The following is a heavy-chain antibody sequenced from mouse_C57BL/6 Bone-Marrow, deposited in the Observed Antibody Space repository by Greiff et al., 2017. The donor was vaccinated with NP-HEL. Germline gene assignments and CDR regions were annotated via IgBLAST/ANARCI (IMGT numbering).Heavy chain of an antibody. CDR2: INPSSGYT. CDR1: GYTFTSYT. Sequence: VKLMESGAELARPGASVKMSCKASGYTFTSYTMHWVKQRPGQGLEWIGYINPSSGYTKYNQKFKDKATLTADKSSSTAYMQLSSLTSEDSAVYYCARTYDGYYDWFAYWGQGTLVTVSA. V-gene: IGHV1-4*01. J-gene: IGHJ3*01. CDR3: ARTYDGYYDWFAY. D-gene: IGHD2-3*01.